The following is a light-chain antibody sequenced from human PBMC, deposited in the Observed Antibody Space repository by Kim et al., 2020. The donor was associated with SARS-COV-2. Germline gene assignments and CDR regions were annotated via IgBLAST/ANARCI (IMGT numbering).Light chain of an antibody. CDR1: QNINSY. Sequence: ASVGDRVTIICRVSQNINSYLNWYQQKPGKAPNLLIFAASTLQSGVPSRFSGGGSGTDFTLTISSLQPDDFATYYCQQSFSYPRTFGQGTKVDIK. CDR2: AAS. CDR3: QQSFSYPRT. J-gene: IGKJ1*01. V-gene: IGKV1-39*01.